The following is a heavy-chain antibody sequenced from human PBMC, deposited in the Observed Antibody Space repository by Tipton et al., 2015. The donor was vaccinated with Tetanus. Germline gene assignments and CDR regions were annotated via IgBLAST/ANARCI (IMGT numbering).Heavy chain of an antibody. J-gene: IGHJ5*02. CDR2: INQRGTT. V-gene: IGHV4-34*01. Sequence: AVSGGSSSSFYWSWIRQPPGGGLEWIGEINQRGTTYNPSLNRRATISVDSSATELSLSLSSVTAADTAVYFCAILPKHWQAPRGAPWGQGVLVTVSS. CDR3: AILPKHWQAPRGAP. D-gene: IGHD1-1*01. CDR1: GGSSSSFY.